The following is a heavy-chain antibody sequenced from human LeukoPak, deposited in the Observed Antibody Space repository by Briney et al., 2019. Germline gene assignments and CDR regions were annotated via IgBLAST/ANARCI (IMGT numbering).Heavy chain of an antibody. CDR2: INHSGST. J-gene: IGHJ4*02. CDR1: GDSISSGSYY. Sequence: PSETLSLTCNVSGDSISSGSYYWSWIRQPPGKGLEWIGEINHSGSTNYNPSLKSRVTISLDTSKSQFSLKVRYVTAADTAVYYCARGLNDSWTGENYWGQGTLVTVSS. D-gene: IGHD3-3*01. CDR3: ARGLNDSWTGENY. V-gene: IGHV4-39*07.